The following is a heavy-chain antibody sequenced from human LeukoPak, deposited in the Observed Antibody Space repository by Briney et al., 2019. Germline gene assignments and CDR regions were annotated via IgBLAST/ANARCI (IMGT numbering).Heavy chain of an antibody. CDR1: GFTFSSYE. Sequence: PGGSLRLSCAASGFTFSSYEMNWVRQAPGKGLEWVSYISSSGSTIYYADSVKGRFTISRDNAKNSLYLQMNSLRAEDTAVYYCARAGEEYYGILTGYYKIGYFDYWGQGTLVTVSS. D-gene: IGHD3-9*01. CDR2: ISSSGSTI. V-gene: IGHV3-48*03. CDR3: ARAGEEYYGILTGYYKIGYFDY. J-gene: IGHJ4*02.